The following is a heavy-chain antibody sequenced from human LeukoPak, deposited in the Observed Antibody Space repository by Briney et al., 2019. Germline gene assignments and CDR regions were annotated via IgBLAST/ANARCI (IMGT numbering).Heavy chain of an antibody. Sequence: HAGGSLGLSCAASGFTFSSYWMTWVRQTPGKGLEWVANINQDGSEKYYVDSVKGRFTISRDNAQNSLYLQMNGLRAEDTAVYYCAELGITMIGGVWGKGTTVTIAS. CDR1: GFTFSSYW. CDR3: AELGITMIGGV. V-gene: IGHV3-7*01. D-gene: IGHD3-10*02. J-gene: IGHJ6*04. CDR2: INQDGSEK.